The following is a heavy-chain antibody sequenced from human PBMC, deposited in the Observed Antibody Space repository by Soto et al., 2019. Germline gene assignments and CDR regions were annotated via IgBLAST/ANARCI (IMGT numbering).Heavy chain of an antibody. Sequence: QLQLQESGSGLVKPSQTLSLTCAVSGGSISSGGYSWSWIRQPPGKGLEWIGYIYHSGSTYYNPSLKGRATIAVDRSKNQFSLKLSSVTAADTAVYYCARGGVGYCSGGSCYGYYGMDVWGQGTTVTVSS. J-gene: IGHJ6*02. CDR2: IYHSGST. V-gene: IGHV4-30-2*01. CDR1: GGSISSGGYS. CDR3: ARGGVGYCSGGSCYGYYGMDV. D-gene: IGHD2-15*01.